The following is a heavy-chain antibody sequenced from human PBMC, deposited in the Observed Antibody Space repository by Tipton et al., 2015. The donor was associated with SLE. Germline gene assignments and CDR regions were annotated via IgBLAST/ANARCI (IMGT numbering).Heavy chain of an antibody. CDR3: ARDSGLWYFDL. J-gene: IGHJ2*01. V-gene: IGHV4-59*11. CDR1: GGSISSHY. CDR2: IYYSGST. D-gene: IGHD1-26*01. Sequence: TLSLTCTVSGGSISSHYWSWIRQPPGKGLEWIGYIYYSGSTNYNPSLESRVTISEDTSKNQLSLILTSVIAADTAVYYCARDSGLWYFDLWGRGTLVTVSS.